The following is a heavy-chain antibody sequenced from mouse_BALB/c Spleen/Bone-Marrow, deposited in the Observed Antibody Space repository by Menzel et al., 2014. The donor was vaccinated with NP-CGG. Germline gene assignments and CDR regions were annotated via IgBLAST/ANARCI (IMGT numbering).Heavy chain of an antibody. J-gene: IGHJ3*01. D-gene: IGHD2-4*01. CDR3: ARIYDYDRGAWFAY. V-gene: IGHV1-20*02. CDR2: INPYNGDT. Sequence: EVQGVESGPELVKPGASVKIFCKASGYSFTGYFMNWVMQSHGKSLEWIGRINPYNGDTFYNQKFKDKATLTIDKSSSTAHMELRSLASEDSAVYYCARIYDYDRGAWFAYWGQGTLVTVSA. CDR1: GYSFTGYF.